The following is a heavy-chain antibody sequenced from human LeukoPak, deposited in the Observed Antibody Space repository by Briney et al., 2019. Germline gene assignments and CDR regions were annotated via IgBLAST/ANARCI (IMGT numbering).Heavy chain of an antibody. V-gene: IGHV1-8*01. CDR3: ARESRDGYEVHFDY. D-gene: IGHD5-18*01. Sequence: ASVKVSCKASGYTFTSYDINWVRQATGQGLEWMGWMNPNSSNTGYAQKFQGRVTMTRNTSISTAYMELSSLRSEDTAVYYCARESRDGYEVHFDYWGQGTLVTVSS. CDR1: GYTFTSYD. J-gene: IGHJ4*02. CDR2: MNPNSSNT.